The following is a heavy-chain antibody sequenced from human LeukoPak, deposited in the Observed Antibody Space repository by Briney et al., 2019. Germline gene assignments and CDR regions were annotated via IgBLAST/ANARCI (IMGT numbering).Heavy chain of an antibody. CDR2: FDPEDGET. D-gene: IGHD3-22*01. J-gene: IGHJ3*02. CDR1: GYTLTELS. CDR3: ATDRGYYYDSSDAFDI. Sequence: GASVKVSCKVSGYTLTELSMHWVRQAPGKGLEWMGGFDPEDGETIYAQKFQGRVTMTEDTSTDTAYMELSSLRSEDTAVYYCATDRGYYYDSSDAFDIWGQGTMVTVSS. V-gene: IGHV1-24*01.